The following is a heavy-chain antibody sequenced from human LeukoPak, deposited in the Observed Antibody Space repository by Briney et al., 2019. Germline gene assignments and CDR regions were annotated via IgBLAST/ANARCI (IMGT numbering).Heavy chain of an antibody. CDR2: ISYDGSNK. J-gene: IGHJ4*02. CDR3: ARAPDGSGAY. V-gene: IGHV3-30-3*01. D-gene: IGHD3-10*01. Sequence: ARSLRLSCAASGFTVSSYAMHWVRQPPGKGLEGVAGISYDGSNKYYADSVKGRFTISRDNSKNTLYLQMNSLRAEDTAVYYCARAPDGSGAYWGQGTLVTVSS. CDR1: GFTVSSYA.